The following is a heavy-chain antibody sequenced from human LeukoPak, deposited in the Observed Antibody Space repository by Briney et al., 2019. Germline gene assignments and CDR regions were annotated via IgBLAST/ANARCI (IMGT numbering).Heavy chain of an antibody. Sequence: SETLSLTCAVYGGSFSGYYWSWIRQPPGKGLECIGEINHSGSTNYNPSLKSRVTISVDTSKNQFSLKLSSVTAADTAVYYCASATRTGYSSSWYPTHFDYWGQGTLVTVSS. V-gene: IGHV4-34*01. CDR3: ASATRTGYSSSWYPTHFDY. D-gene: IGHD6-13*01. CDR1: GGSFSGYY. J-gene: IGHJ4*02. CDR2: INHSGST.